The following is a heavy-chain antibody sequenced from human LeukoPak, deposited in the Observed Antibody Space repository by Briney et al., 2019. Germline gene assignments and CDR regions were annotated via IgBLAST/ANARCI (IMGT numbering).Heavy chain of an antibody. CDR2: GHYSGRA. V-gene: IGHV4-34*01. CDR3: TTTYDFTRGGFDY. D-gene: IGHD3-10*01. Sequence: SETLSLTCAVYVGSFSGYYWSWIPQPPGKGLEWIGSGHYSGRAYYTPSLNSRVSISIDTSKSQFSLKLNFATAADTAFYYCTTTYDFTRGGFDYWGLGTLVTVSS. CDR1: VGSFSGYY. J-gene: IGHJ4*02.